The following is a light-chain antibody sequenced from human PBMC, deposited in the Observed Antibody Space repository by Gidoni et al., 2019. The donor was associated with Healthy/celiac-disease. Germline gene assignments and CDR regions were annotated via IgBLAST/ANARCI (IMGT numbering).Light chain of an antibody. CDR3: QQYGSSLIT. V-gene: IGKV3-20*01. Sequence: EIVLTQSPGTLSVSPGARATLACRAIQSVCSSYLAWYQQKPGQAPRLLIYGASSRATGIPDRFSGSGSGTDFTLTISRVEPEDFAVYYCQQYGSSLITFGQGTRLEIK. J-gene: IGKJ5*01. CDR1: QSVCSSY. CDR2: GAS.